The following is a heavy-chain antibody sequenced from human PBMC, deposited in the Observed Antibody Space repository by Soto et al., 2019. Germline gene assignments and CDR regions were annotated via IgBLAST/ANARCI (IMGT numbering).Heavy chain of an antibody. V-gene: IGHV4-30-2*01. CDR3: DRVGGTYCGCLFYPPTTNLFYP. D-gene: IGHD2-21*01. Sequence: PSETLSLTCAVSGGSIGSGGYFWSWIRQPPGKGLEWIGYIYHSGSTYYNPSLKSRVSISVDRSKNQFSLKLSSVTAADTAGYYCDRVGGTYCGCLFYPPTTNLFYPWAQGTLVTVSS. CDR1: GGSIGSGGYF. J-gene: IGHJ5*01. CDR2: IYHSGST.